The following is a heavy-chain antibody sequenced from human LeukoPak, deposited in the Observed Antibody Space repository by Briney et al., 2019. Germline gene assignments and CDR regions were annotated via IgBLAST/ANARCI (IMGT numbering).Heavy chain of an antibody. V-gene: IGHV4-39*07. D-gene: IGHD5-24*01. CDR2: IYYSGST. CDR1: GGSISSSSYY. Sequence: KTSGTLSLTCAVSGGSISSSSYYWGWIRQPPGKGLEWIGSIYYSGSTYYNPSLKSRVTISVDTSKNQFSLKLSSVTAADTAVYYCASRAVEMATIRDYWGQGTLVTVSS. CDR3: ASRAVEMATIRDY. J-gene: IGHJ4*02.